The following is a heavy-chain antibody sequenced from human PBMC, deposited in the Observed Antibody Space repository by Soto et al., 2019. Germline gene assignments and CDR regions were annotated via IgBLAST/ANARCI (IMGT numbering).Heavy chain of an antibody. CDR2: IWYDGSNK. V-gene: IGHV3-33*01. D-gene: IGHD2-2*01. CDR3: GREVVPAAIGWFDP. Sequence: QVQLVESGGGVVQPGRSLRLSCAASGFTFSSYGMHWVRQAPGKGLEWVAVIWYDGSNKYYADSVKGRFTISRDNSKNTLYLQMNSLRAEDTAVYYCGREVVPAAIGWFDPWGQGTLVTVSS. J-gene: IGHJ5*02. CDR1: GFTFSSYG.